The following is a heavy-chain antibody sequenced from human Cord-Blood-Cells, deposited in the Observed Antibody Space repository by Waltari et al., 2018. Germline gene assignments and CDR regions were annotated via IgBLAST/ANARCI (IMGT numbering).Heavy chain of an antibody. J-gene: IGHJ5*02. CDR2: IIPILGIA. D-gene: IGHD3-22*01. V-gene: IGHV1-69*04. CDR1: GGTFSSYA. CDR3: ATHYNNYYDSSGYYYWFDP. Sequence: QVQLVQSGAEVKKPGSSVKVSCKASGGTFSSYAISWVRQAPGQGLEWMGGIIPILGIANYAQKFQGRVTITADESTSTAYMELSSLRSEDTAVYYCATHYNNYYDSSGYYYWFDPWGQGTLVTVSS.